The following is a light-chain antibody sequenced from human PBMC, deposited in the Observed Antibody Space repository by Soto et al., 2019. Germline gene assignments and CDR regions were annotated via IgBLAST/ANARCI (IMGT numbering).Light chain of an antibody. V-gene: IGLV3-9*01. CDR3: QVWDSSTNV. CDR1: NIGSKS. Sequence: SSELTQPLSVSVALGQTARITCEGNNIGSKSVHWYQQKPGQAPVLVIYRDTNRPSGIPERFSGSNSGNTATLTISRAQAGDEADYYCQVWDSSTNVFGTGTKLTVL. CDR2: RDT. J-gene: IGLJ1*01.